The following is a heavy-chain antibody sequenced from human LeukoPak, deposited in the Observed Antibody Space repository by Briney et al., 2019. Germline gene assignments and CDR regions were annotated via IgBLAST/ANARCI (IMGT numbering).Heavy chain of an antibody. V-gene: IGHV4-61*08. J-gene: IGHJ6*02. CDR3: ARDSYDILTGYYGMDV. CDR2: IYYSGST. CDR1: GGSISSGDYY. D-gene: IGHD3-9*01. Sequence: SETLSLTCTVSGGSISSGDYYWSWIRQPPGKGLEWIGYIYYSGSTNYNPSLKSRVTISVDTSKNQFSLKLSSVTAADTAVYYCARDSYDILTGYYGMDVWGQGTTVTVSS.